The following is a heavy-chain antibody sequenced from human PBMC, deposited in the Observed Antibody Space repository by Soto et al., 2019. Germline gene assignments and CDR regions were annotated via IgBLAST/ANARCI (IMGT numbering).Heavy chain of an antibody. J-gene: IGHJ6*02. CDR2: ISTSDVT. CDR3: AKGFLLNYYYYYGMDV. CDR1: GFTSSSYG. V-gene: IGHV3-23*01. D-gene: IGHD2-15*01. Sequence: GGSLRLSCAASGFTSSSYGMTWVRQAPGKGLEWVSAISTSDVTSYADSVQGRFTISRDKSRNMLFLQMNSLRAEDTALYYCAKGFLLNYYYYYGMDVWGQGTTVTVS.